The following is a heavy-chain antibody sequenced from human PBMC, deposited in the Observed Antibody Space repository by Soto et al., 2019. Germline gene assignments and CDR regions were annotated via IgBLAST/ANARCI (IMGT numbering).Heavy chain of an antibody. Sequence: QVKLVQYEAEVKKPGSSVRVSCKASGGTFSSYAISWVRQAPGQGLEWMGGIIPIFGTANYAQKFQGRVTITADESTSTAYMELSSLRSEDTAVYYCARADGWSGYFDLWGRGTLVTVSS. CDR2: IIPIFGTA. D-gene: IGHD6-19*01. V-gene: IGHV1-69*12. CDR1: GGTFSSYA. CDR3: ARADGWSGYFDL. J-gene: IGHJ2*01.